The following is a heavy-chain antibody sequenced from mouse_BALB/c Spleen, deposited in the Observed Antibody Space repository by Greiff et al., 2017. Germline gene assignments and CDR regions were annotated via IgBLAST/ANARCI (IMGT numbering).Heavy chain of an antibody. V-gene: IGHV5-6-4*01. D-gene: IGHD1-1*01. CDR2: ISSGGSYT. CDR1: GFTFSSYT. Sequence: EVMLVESGGGLVKPGGSLKLSCAASGFTFSSYTMSWVRQTPEKRLEWVATISSGGSYTYYPDSVKGRFTISRDNAKNTLYLQMSSLKSEDTAMYYCTRGTTVPYYFDYWGQGTTLTVSS. J-gene: IGHJ2*01. CDR3: TRGTTVPYYFDY.